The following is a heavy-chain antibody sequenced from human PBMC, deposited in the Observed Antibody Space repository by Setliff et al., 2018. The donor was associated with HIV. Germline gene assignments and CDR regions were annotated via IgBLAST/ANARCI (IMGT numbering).Heavy chain of an antibody. V-gene: IGHV3-30*04. CDR1: GFTFSSYA. Sequence: PGGSLRLSCAASGFTFSSYAMHWVRQAPGKGLEWVAVISYDGSNKYYADSVKGRFTISRDNSKNTLYLQMNSLRAEDTALYFCAKDKNKALSSGSPFQHWGQGTLVTVSS. CDR3: AKDKNKALSSGSPFQH. D-gene: IGHD3-22*01. J-gene: IGHJ1*01. CDR2: ISYDGSNK.